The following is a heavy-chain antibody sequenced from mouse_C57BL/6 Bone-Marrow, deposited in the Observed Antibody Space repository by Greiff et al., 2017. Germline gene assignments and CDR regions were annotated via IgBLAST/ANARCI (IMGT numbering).Heavy chain of an antibody. Sequence: QLQQSGPELVKPGASVKISCKASGYAFSSSWMNWVKQRPGKGLEWIGRIYPGDGDTNYNGKFKGKATLTADKSSSTAYMQLSSLTSEDSAVYFCARSKNWDSWFAYWGQGTLVTVSA. CDR2: IYPGDGDT. D-gene: IGHD4-1*01. V-gene: IGHV1-82*01. J-gene: IGHJ3*01. CDR3: ARSKNWDSWFAY. CDR1: GYAFSSSW.